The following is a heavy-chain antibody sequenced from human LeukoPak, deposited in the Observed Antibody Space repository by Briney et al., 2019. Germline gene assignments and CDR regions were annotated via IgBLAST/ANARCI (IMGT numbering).Heavy chain of an antibody. CDR1: GGSISSHF. J-gene: IGHJ3*02. D-gene: IGHD3-22*01. V-gene: IGHV4-59*11. CDR3: ARADRSDYYSAPNAFDI. CDR2: IDYSGST. Sequence: SETLSLTCTVSGGSISSHFWSWIRQSPEKGLEWIAHIDYSGSTNSNPSLKSRVTMSVDTSKNQFSLRLSSVTAADTAVYFCARADRSDYYSAPNAFDIWGQGTMVAVSS.